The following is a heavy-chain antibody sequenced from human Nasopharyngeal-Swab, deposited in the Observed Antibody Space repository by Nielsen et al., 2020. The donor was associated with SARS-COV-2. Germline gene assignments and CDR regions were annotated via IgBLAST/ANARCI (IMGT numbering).Heavy chain of an antibody. J-gene: IGHJ5*02. D-gene: IGHD3-3*01. CDR1: GGSISSGDYY. V-gene: IGHV4-61*08. CDR3: ARVVGDFWSGYYTGANWFDP. Sequence: SETLSLTCTVSGGSISSGDYYWSWIRQPPGKGLEWIGYIYYSGSTNYNPSLKSRVTISVDTSKNQFSLKLSSVTAADTAVYYCARVVGDFWSGYYTGANWFDPWGQGTLVTVSS. CDR2: IYYSGST.